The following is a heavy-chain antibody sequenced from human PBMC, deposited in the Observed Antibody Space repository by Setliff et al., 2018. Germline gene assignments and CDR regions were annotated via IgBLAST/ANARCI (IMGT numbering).Heavy chain of an antibody. CDR1: GFTFSSYW. CDR2: IKQDGSEK. Sequence: PGGSLRLSCAASGFTFSSYWMSWVRQAPGKGLEWVANIKQDGSEKYYVDSVKGRFTISRDNAKNSLYLQMNSLRAEDTAVYYCARAKTFTYYNFWSGYLTGFDYWGQGTLVTVSS. V-gene: IGHV3-7*03. CDR3: ARAKTFTYYNFWSGYLTGFDY. D-gene: IGHD3-3*01. J-gene: IGHJ4*02.